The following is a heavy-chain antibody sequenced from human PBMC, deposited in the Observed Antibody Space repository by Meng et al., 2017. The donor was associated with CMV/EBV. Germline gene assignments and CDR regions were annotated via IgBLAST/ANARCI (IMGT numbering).Heavy chain of an antibody. CDR3: ARVDVTIFGVVIGDGIDD. D-gene: IGHD3-3*01. CDR1: GYAFTDYF. V-gene: IGHV1-2*02. CDR2: INPKTGGT. Sequence: ASVKVSCKASGYAFTDYFIHWVRQAPGQGLEWMGWINPKTGGTNYAQNFQGRVTMTRDTSISTAYMELRRLRSDDTAVYYCARVDVTIFGVVIGDGIDDWGQGTLVTVSS. J-gene: IGHJ4*03.